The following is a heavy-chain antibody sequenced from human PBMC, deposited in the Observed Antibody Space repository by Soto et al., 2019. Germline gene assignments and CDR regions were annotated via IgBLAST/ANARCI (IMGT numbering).Heavy chain of an antibody. J-gene: IGHJ4*02. CDR3: AKAGYSSGWHHFDY. CDR2: IRGIGGST. Sequence: EVQLLESGGGLVQPGGSLRLSCAASGFTFSSYAMSWVRQAPGKGLEWVPAIRGIGGSTYYADSVKGRFTISRDNSKNTLYLQMNSLRAEDTAVYYCAKAGYSSGWHHFDYWGQGTLVTVSS. CDR1: GFTFSSYA. D-gene: IGHD6-19*01. V-gene: IGHV3-23*01.